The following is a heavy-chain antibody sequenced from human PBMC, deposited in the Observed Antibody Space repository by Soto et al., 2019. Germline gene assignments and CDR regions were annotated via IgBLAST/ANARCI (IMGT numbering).Heavy chain of an antibody. J-gene: IGHJ6*02. CDR2: INPSGGST. CDR3: ARDLKRITMIVVVITGYYYGMDV. V-gene: IGHV1-46*01. D-gene: IGHD3-22*01. Sequence: QVQLVQSGAEVKKPGASVKGSCKASGYTFTSYYMHWVRQAPGQGLEWMGIINPSGGSTRYGQKIQGRVTMTRDTSTSTVYMELSSLRSEDTAVYYCARDLKRITMIVVVITGYYYGMDVWGQGTTVTVSS. CDR1: GYTFTSYY.